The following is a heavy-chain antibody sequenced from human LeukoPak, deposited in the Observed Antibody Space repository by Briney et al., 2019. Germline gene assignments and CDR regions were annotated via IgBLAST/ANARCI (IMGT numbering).Heavy chain of an antibody. D-gene: IGHD3-22*01. Sequence: PGGSLRLPCAASGFTFSSYSMNWVRQAPGKGLEWVSSISSSSSYIYYADSVKGRFTISRDNAKNSLYLQMNSLRAEDTAVYYCARDLTDYYDSSGYYPFDYWGQGTLVTVSS. CDR2: ISSSSSYI. J-gene: IGHJ4*02. V-gene: IGHV3-21*01. CDR3: ARDLTDYYDSSGYYPFDY. CDR1: GFTFSSYS.